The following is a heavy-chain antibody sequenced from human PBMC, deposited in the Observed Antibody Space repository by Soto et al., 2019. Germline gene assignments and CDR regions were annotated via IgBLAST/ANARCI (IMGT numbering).Heavy chain of an antibody. CDR2: IDWNDDK. CDR1: GFSLTTSGMC. CDR3: ARSLPDYYYYMDV. Sequence: SGPTLVNPTQTLTLTCTFSGFSLTTSGMCVSWIRQPPGKALEWLARIDWNDDKYYNTSLKTRLTISKDTSKNQVVLTMTTVDPVDTATYYCARSLPDYYYYMDVWGKGNTVTVSS. V-gene: IGHV2-70*11. D-gene: IGHD3-16*01. J-gene: IGHJ6*03.